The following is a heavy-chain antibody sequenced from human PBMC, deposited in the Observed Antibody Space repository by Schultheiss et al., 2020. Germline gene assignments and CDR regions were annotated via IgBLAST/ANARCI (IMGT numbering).Heavy chain of an antibody. CDR1: GGSFSGYY. D-gene: IGHD3-22*01. J-gene: IGHJ4*02. Sequence: SQTLSLTCAVYGGSFSGYYWSWIRQPPGKGLEWIGEINHSGSTNYNPSLKSRVTISVDTSKNQFSLKLSSVTAADTAVYYCARSHTYYYDSELPYYFDYWGQGTLVTVSS. V-gene: IGHV4-34*01. CDR2: INHSGST. CDR3: ARSHTYYYDSELPYYFDY.